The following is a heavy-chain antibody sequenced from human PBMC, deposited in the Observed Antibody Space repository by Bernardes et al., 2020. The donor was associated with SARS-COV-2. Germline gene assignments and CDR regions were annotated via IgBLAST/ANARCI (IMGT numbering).Heavy chain of an antibody. D-gene: IGHD3-3*02. Sequence: GGSLRLSCVASGFSFRHSGMHWVRQAPGKGLECVAFTPIDASKESYAESVKGRFTISRDNSKNMLYLQMDNLTPEDTAVYYCAKDGLHFDLDVWGQGTVVTVSS. CDR2: TPIDASKE. V-gene: IGHV3-30*02. CDR3: AKDGLHFDLDV. CDR1: GFSFRHSG. J-gene: IGHJ3*01.